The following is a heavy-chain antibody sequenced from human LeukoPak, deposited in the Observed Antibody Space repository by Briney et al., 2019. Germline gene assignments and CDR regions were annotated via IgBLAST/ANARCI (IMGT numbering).Heavy chain of an antibody. CDR3: ARDRGVSYFEY. CDR2: IWYDGTNK. Sequence: PGRSLRLSCAASGFTFSNYGMHWVRQVPGKGLEWVAVIWYDGTNKYYTDSVRGRFTISRDNSKNTLYLQMNSLRAEDTAVYYCARDRGVSYFEYWGQGTLVTVSS. J-gene: IGHJ4*02. D-gene: IGHD5/OR15-5a*01. CDR1: GFTFSNYG. V-gene: IGHV3-33*01.